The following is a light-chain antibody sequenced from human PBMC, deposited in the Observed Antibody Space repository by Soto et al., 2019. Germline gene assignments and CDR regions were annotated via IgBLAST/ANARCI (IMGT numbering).Light chain of an antibody. J-gene: IGKJ1*01. CDR3: LQGTHWPHT. CDR2: KVS. Sequence: DVVMTQSPLSLPVTLGQPASISCRSSQSLVYSDGNSYLSWFQXRKGQSPRRXIHKVSNRDSGVPDRFSGNWSGTDGTMKVGRVEAEDGRVYDGLQGTHWPHTFGQGTKVDIK. CDR1: QSLVYSDGNSY. V-gene: IGKV2-30*01.